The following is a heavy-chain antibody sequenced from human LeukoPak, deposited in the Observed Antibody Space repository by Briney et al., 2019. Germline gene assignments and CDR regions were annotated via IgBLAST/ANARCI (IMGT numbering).Heavy chain of an antibody. CDR1: GGSISSYY. J-gene: IGHJ4*02. CDR2: IYSSGTT. CDR3: AGGYCGGGSCRTFYFDY. D-gene: IGHD2-15*01. V-gene: IGHV4-4*07. Sequence: PSETLSLTCTVSGGSISSYYWSWLRQPAGKGLEWIGRIYSSGTTNYNPSLKSRVTMSVDTSKNQFSLKLSSVTAADTAVSYCAGGYCGGGSCRTFYFDYWGQGALVTVSS.